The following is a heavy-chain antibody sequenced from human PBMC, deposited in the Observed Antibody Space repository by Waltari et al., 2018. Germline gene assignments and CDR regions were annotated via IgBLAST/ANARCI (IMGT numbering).Heavy chain of an antibody. Sequence: QVQLQESGPGLVKPSETLSLTCTVSGYSISSGSYWGWIRQPPGKGLEWIGSIYHSGSTYYNPSLKSRVTISVDTSKNQFSLKLSSVTAADTAVYYCARKGRDYGDYIAAFDIWGQGTMVTVSS. D-gene: IGHD4-17*01. CDR2: IYHSGST. J-gene: IGHJ3*02. CDR3: ARKGRDYGDYIAAFDI. CDR1: GYSISSGSY. V-gene: IGHV4-38-2*02.